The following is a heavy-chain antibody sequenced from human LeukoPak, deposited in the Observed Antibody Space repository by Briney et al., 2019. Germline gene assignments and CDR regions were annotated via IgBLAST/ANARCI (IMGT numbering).Heavy chain of an antibody. V-gene: IGHV3-33*01. CDR2: IWYDGSNK. Sequence: PGRSLRLSCAASGFTFSSYGMHWVRQAPGKGLEWVAVIWYDGSNKYYADSVKGRFTISRDNSKNTLYLQMNSLRAEDTAVYYCARGGPLLSYYMDVWGKGTTVTVSS. CDR1: GFTFSSYG. CDR3: ARGGPLLSYYMDV. D-gene: IGHD2-2*01. J-gene: IGHJ6*03.